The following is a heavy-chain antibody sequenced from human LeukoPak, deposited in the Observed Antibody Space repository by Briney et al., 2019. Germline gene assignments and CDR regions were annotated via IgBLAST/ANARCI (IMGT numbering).Heavy chain of an antibody. Sequence: AGGSLRLSCAASGFTFSNYAMSWVRQAPGEGLYWVSTLSGSDGSTYYADSVKGRFTISRDNSKNTMYLQMNSLRAEDTAVYYCATGVSRGQYYYDSSGSGGQGTLVTVSS. CDR2: LSGSDGST. V-gene: IGHV3-23*01. CDR1: GFTFSNYA. D-gene: IGHD3-22*01. J-gene: IGHJ4*02. CDR3: ATGVSRGQYYYDSSGS.